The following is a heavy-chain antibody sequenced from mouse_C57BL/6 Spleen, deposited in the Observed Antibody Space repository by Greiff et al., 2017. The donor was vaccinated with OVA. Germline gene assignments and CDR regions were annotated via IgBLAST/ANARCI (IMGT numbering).Heavy chain of an antibody. D-gene: IGHD1-1*01. Sequence: QVQLKQPGAELVRPGASVKLSCKASGYTFTSYWMHWVKQRPGRGLEWIGRIDPNSGGTKYNEKFKSKATLTVDKPSSTAYMQLSSLTSEDSAVDYGARPPTVVVPSYWYFDVWGTGTTVTVSS. CDR2: IDPNSGGT. CDR1: GYTFTSYW. J-gene: IGHJ1*03. V-gene: IGHV1-72*01. CDR3: ARPPTVVVPSYWYFDV.